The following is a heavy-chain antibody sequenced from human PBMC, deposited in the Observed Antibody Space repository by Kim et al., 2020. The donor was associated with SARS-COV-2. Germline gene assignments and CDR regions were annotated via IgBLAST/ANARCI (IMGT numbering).Heavy chain of an antibody. V-gene: IGHV3-48*02. CDR2: ITSSGTI. J-gene: IGHJ4*02. Sequence: GGSLRRSCAASGFTLSSTNNMNLVRQAPGKGLECVSSITSSGTIYYADPVKGRFTISRDNAKNSLYLQMNSLRDEDTAVYYCARGLTDWGQGTLVTVSS. CDR1: GFTLSSTNN. CDR3: ARGLTD. D-gene: IGHD3-16*01.